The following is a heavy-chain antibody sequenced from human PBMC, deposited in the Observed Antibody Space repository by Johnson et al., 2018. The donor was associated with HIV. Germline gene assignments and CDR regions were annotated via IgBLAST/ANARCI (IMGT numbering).Heavy chain of an antibody. D-gene: IGHD6-6*01. CDR1: GFTFSSYG. V-gene: IGHV3-30*02. J-gene: IGHJ3*02. CDR2: IRYDGSNK. Sequence: QVQLVESGGGVVQPGGSLRLSCAASGFTFSSYGMHWVRQAPGKGLEWVAFIRYDGSNKYYADSVKGRFTISRDNSKNTLYLQMNSLRAEDTAVYYCAREVGSWYSSSSGAFDIWGQGTMVTVSS. CDR3: AREVGSWYSSSSGAFDI.